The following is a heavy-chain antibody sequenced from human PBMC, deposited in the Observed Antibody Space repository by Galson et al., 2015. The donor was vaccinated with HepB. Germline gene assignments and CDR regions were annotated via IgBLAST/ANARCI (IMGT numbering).Heavy chain of an antibody. CDR1: GYSFTSYW. V-gene: IGHV5-10-1*01. CDR2: IDPSDSDT. J-gene: IGHJ4*02. Sequence: QSGAEVKKPGESLRISCKTSGYSFTSYWISWVRQMPGKGLEWTGRIDPSDSDTNYSPSFQGHVTISADKSINSAYLEWSSLKASDTAMYYCARQRTGAGIDSWGQGTLVTVSS. D-gene: IGHD7-27*01. CDR3: ARQRTGAGIDS.